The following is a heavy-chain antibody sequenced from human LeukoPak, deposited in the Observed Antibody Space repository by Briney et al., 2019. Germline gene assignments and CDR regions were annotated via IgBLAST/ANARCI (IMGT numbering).Heavy chain of an antibody. D-gene: IGHD4/OR15-4a*01. J-gene: IGHJ4*02. Sequence: GGSLRLSCAASGFIFSSYAMHWVRQAPGKGLEWVAVIWYDGGNKYYADSVKGRFTVSRDNSKNTLYLQMNSLRAEDTAVYYCARSDHGVSHLLDRRIDYWGQGTLVTVSS. CDR1: GFIFSSYA. V-gene: IGHV3-33*01. CDR2: IWYDGGNK. CDR3: ARSDHGVSHLLDRRIDY.